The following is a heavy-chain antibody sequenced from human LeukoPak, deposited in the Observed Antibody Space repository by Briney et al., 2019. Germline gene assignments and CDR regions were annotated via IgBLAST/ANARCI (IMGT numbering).Heavy chain of an antibody. CDR1: GFTFSSYS. V-gene: IGHV3-21*01. D-gene: IGHD7-27*01. CDR3: ARDKVPLGAFDI. Sequence: PGGSLRLSCAASGFTFSSYSMNWVRQAPGKGLEWVSSISSSSSYIYYADSVKGRFTISRDNAKNSLYLQMNSLRAEDTAVYYCARDKVPLGAFDIWGQGTMVTVSS. CDR2: ISSSSSYI. J-gene: IGHJ3*02.